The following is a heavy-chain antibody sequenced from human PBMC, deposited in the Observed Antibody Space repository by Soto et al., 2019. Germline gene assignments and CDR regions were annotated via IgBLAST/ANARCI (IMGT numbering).Heavy chain of an antibody. Sequence: PLETLSLTCTVSGGSISGYYWSWIRQPPGKGLEWIGYMYNTGSTYYNPSLKSRVTISVDTSKNQFSLKLSSVTAADTAVYYCATLTMVRGALWYYYGMDVWGQGTTVTVSS. CDR2: MYNTGST. D-gene: IGHD3-10*01. J-gene: IGHJ6*02. CDR3: ATLTMVRGALWYYYGMDV. CDR1: GGSISGYY. V-gene: IGHV4-59*12.